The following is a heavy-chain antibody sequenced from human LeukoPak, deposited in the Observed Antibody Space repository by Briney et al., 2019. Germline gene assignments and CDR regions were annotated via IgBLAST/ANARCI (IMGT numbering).Heavy chain of an antibody. D-gene: IGHD6-13*01. J-gene: IGHJ6*03. CDR3: AGVVEAAATPIYYMDV. Sequence: GGSLRLSCAASGFTFSSYEMNWVRQAPWKGLEWVSYISSSGSTIYYADSVKGRFTISRDNAKNSLYLQMNSLRAEDTAVYYCAGVVEAAATPIYYMDVWGKGTTVTVSS. V-gene: IGHV3-48*03. CDR2: ISSSGSTI. CDR1: GFTFSSYE.